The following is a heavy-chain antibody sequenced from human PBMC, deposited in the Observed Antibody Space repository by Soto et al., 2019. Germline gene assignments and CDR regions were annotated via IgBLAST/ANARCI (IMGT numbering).Heavy chain of an antibody. CDR3: ARDELKVRGGTTYYYYGMDV. D-gene: IGHD1-7*01. Sequence: QVQLVQSGAEVKKPGSSVKVSCKASGGTFSSYAISWVRQAPGQGLEWMGGIIPIFGTANYAQKFQGRVTITADESTSTAYMELSSLRSEDTAVYYCARDELKVRGGTTYYYYGMDVWGQGTTVTVSS. CDR2: IIPIFGTA. CDR1: GGTFSSYA. J-gene: IGHJ6*02. V-gene: IGHV1-69*01.